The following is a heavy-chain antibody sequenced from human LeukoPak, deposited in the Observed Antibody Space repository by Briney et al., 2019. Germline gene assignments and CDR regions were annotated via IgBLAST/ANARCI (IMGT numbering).Heavy chain of an antibody. CDR2: ISDSGSST. J-gene: IGHJ4*02. CDR3: VRDLGPAWY. CDR1: GFIFNTYA. V-gene: IGHV3-23*01. Sequence: GGSLRLSCAASGFIFNTYAMTWVRQAPGKGPEWVCSISDSGSSTSYADSVKGRFTISRDNSKNTLYLQMNSLRVEDTAVYYCVRDLGPAWYWGQGALVTVSS.